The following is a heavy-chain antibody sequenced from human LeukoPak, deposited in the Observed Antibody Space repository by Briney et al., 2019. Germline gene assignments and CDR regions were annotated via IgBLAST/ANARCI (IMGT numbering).Heavy chain of an antibody. V-gene: IGHV1-2*02. Sequence: ASVKVSCKASGYTFTGYYMRWVRQAPGQGLEWMGWINPNSGGTNYAQKFQGRVTMTRDTSISTAYMELSRLRSDDTAVYYCVLSRYSSSWWLDYWGQGTLVTVSS. D-gene: IGHD6-13*01. CDR1: GYTFTGYY. CDR3: VLSRYSSSWWLDY. CDR2: INPNSGGT. J-gene: IGHJ4*02.